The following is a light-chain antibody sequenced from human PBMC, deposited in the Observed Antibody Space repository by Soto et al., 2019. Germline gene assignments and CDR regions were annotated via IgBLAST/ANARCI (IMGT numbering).Light chain of an antibody. V-gene: IGKV3-11*01. J-gene: IGKJ3*01. CDR3: QQRTNWLT. CDR2: DAS. Sequence: EIVLTQSPATLSLSPGERVTLSCRASQNVSTYLAWYQQKPGQAPRLLIYDASDRATGMPARFSGSGSGTDFTITISSLEPEDFAVYYCQQRTNWLTFGPGTKVDIK. CDR1: QNVSTY.